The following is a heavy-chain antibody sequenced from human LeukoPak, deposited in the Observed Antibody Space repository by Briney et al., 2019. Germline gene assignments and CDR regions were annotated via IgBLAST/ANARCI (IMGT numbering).Heavy chain of an antibody. CDR3: AKPIHPEIVIIPAANNWFDS. J-gene: IGHJ5*01. CDR1: GFTFKTYG. D-gene: IGHD2-2*01. V-gene: IGHV3-30*02. Sequence: GGSLRLSCVASGFTFKTYGMHWLRQAPVKGLQWVAFIRYGGSNKYYADSVKGRFNISRDNSKNTLYLQMNSLRNDATAVYYCAKPIHPEIVIIPAANNWFDSWGQGTLVSVSS. CDR2: IRYGGSNK.